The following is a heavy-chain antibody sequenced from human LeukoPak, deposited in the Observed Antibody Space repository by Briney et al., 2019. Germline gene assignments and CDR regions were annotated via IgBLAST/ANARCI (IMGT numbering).Heavy chain of an antibody. CDR3: ARFWEFDYAGPGYMDV. CDR2: IYYSGST. D-gene: IGHD4-17*01. V-gene: IGHV4-59*01. J-gene: IGHJ6*03. CDR1: GFTFDDYG. Sequence: GSLRLSCAASGFTFDDYGMSWVRQAPGKGLEWIGYIYYSGSTNYNPSPKSRVTISVDTSKNQFSLKLSSVTAADTAVYYCARFWEFDYAGPGYMDVWGKGTTVTISS.